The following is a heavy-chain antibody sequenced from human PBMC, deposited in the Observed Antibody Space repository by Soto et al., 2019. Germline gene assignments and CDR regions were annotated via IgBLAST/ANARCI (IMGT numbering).Heavy chain of an antibody. CDR1: GGTFSSYA. CDR2: IIPIFGTA. CDR3: ARDPPRYCSSTSCYTGILPKNGMDV. Sequence: GASVKVSCKASGGTFSSYAISWVRQAPGQGLEWMGGIIPIFGTANYAQKFQGRVTITADESTSTAYMELSSLRSEDTAVYYCARDPPRYCSSTSCYTGILPKNGMDVWGQGTTVTV. J-gene: IGHJ6*02. V-gene: IGHV1-69*13. D-gene: IGHD2-2*02.